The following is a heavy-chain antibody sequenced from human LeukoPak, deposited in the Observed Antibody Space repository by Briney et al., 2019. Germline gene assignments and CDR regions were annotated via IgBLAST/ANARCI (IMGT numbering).Heavy chain of an antibody. CDR3: ARDSDGDGYNYLHY. CDR1: GGSIGIYY. J-gene: IGHJ4*02. V-gene: IGHV4-4*07. D-gene: IGHD5-24*01. CDR2: MYASGDF. Sequence: SETLSLTCTVSGGSIGIYYWTWIRQSAGKGLEWLGRMYASGDFNYNPFLKSRVTMSVDTSKNQFSLNLSSVTAADTAVYYCARDSDGDGYNYLHYWGPGTLVTVSS.